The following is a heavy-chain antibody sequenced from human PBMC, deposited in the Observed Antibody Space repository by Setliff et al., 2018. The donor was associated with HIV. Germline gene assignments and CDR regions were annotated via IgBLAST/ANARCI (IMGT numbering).Heavy chain of an antibody. J-gene: IGHJ4*02. V-gene: IGHV4-38-2*01. CDR3: ARLGYRWGGNDY. D-gene: IGHD7-27*01. Sequence: SETLSLTCGVSGYSISSDYCWGWIRQPPGKGLEWIGNMCHGGNNNYYNPSLKSRVTISVDTSKNQFFLKVTSVTAADTAVYYCARLGYRWGGNDYWGQGTLVTVSS. CDR1: GYSISSDYC. CDR2: MCHGGNNN.